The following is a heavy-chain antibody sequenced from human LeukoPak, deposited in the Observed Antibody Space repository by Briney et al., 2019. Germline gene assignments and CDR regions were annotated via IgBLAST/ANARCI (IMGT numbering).Heavy chain of an antibody. J-gene: IGHJ5*02. CDR3: ARDLLWFGELHRYGWFDP. D-gene: IGHD3-10*01. CDR1: GGSISSSSYY. Sequence: SETLSLTCTVSGGSISSSSYYWGWIRQPPGKGLEWIGSIYYSGSTYYNPSLKSRVTISVDTSKNQFSLKLSSVTAADTAVYYCARDLLWFGELHRYGWFDPWGQGTLVTVSS. V-gene: IGHV4-39*02. CDR2: IYYSGST.